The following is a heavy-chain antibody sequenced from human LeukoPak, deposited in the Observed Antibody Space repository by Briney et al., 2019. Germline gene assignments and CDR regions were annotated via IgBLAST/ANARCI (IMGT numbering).Heavy chain of an antibody. D-gene: IGHD3-22*01. CDR1: GFTFSSYA. V-gene: IGHV3-48*01. CDR3: ARGGYYDSSVGY. J-gene: IGHJ4*02. CDR2: ISTSSTNT. Sequence: GRSLRLSCAASGFTFSSYAMHWVRQAPGKGLEWVSHISTSSTNTNYADSVKGRFTISRDNAKNSLYLQMNSLRAEDTAVYYCARGGYYDSSVGYWGQGTLVTVSS.